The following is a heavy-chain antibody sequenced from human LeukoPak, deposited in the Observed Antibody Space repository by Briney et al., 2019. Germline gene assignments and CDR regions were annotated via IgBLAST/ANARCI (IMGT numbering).Heavy chain of an antibody. J-gene: IGHJ4*02. Sequence: SETLSLTCAVYGGSFSGYYWSWIRQPPGKGLEWIGEINHSGSTNYNPSLKSRVTISVDTSKNQFSLKLNSVTAADTAVYYCAREGSHYDTSSTYIDYWGQGTLVTVSS. V-gene: IGHV4-34*01. CDR2: INHSGST. CDR3: AREGSHYDTSSTYIDY. CDR1: GGSFSGYY. D-gene: IGHD2-2*01.